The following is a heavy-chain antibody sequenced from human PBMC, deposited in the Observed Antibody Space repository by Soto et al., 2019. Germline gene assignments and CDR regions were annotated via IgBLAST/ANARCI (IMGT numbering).Heavy chain of an antibody. V-gene: IGHV1-3*01. Sequence: ASVKVSCKASGYTFTRYAMHWVRQAPGQRLEWMGWINAGNGNTKYSQKFQGRVTITRDTSASTAYMELSSLRSEDTAVYYCARDMVHSYGYPSHYYYYYMDVWGKGTTVTVSS. D-gene: IGHD5-18*01. CDR1: GYTFTRYA. J-gene: IGHJ6*03. CDR2: INAGNGNT. CDR3: ARDMVHSYGYPSHYYYYYMDV.